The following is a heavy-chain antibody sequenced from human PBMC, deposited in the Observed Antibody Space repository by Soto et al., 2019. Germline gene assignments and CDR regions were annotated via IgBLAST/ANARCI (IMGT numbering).Heavy chain of an antibody. V-gene: IGHV3-30-3*01. CDR2: ISYDGSDK. J-gene: IGHJ6*02. Sequence: GGSLTLSCAASGSTFNRYAMHWVRQAPGKGLEWVAGISYDGSDKYYTDSVKGRFTISRDNAKKTLYLQMNSLRAEDTAVYYCARAPSIVVVTGRPYYYYGMDVWGQGTMVTVSS. CDR3: ARAPSIVVVTGRPYYYYGMDV. CDR1: GSTFNRYA. D-gene: IGHD2-21*02.